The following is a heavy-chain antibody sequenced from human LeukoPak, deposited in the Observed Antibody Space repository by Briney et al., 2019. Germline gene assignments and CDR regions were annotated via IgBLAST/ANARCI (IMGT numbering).Heavy chain of an antibody. J-gene: IGHJ3*02. Sequence: PSETLSLTCTVSGGSISSYYWSWIRQPPGKGLEWIGYIYYSGSTNYNPSLKSRVTISVDRSKNQFSLKLSSVTAADTAVYYCARGIVVVRGAFDIWGQGTMVTVSS. CDR2: IYYSGST. CDR1: GGSISSYY. D-gene: IGHD3-22*01. CDR3: ARGIVVVRGAFDI. V-gene: IGHV4-59*12.